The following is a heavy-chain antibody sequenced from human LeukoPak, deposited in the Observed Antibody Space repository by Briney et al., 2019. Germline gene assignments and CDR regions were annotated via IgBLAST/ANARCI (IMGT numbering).Heavy chain of an antibody. CDR1: GGSINSGNYY. CDR3: ARDGVGLRFLEWLPLDV. CDR2: IYPSGST. J-gene: IGHJ6*04. D-gene: IGHD3-3*01. Sequence: SETLSLTCTVSGGSINSGNYYWSWIRQPAGKGLEWIGRIYPSGSTNYNPSLKSRVTISVDTSKNQFSLKLSSVTAADTAVYYCARDGVGLRFLEWLPLDVWGKGATVTVSS. V-gene: IGHV4-61*02.